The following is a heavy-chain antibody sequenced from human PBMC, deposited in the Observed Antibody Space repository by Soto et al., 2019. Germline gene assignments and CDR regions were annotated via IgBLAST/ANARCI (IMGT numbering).Heavy chain of an antibody. CDR2: VYYSGST. V-gene: IGHV4-39*01. J-gene: IGHJ4*02. Sequence: PSETLSLTCTVSGGSISSSYNCWGWIRQPPGRGLEWIGSVYYSGSTFYNPSLESRVTISVDTSKNQFSLRLSSVTAADTTVYYCARHVVVTNDGGHYFDYWGQGTQVTVSS. CDR1: GGSISSSYNC. D-gene: IGHD2-21*02. CDR3: ARHVVVTNDGGHYFDY.